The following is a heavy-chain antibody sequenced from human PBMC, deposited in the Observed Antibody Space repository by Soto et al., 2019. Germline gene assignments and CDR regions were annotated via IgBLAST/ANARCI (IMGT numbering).Heavy chain of an antibody. Sequence: EVQLVESGGGLVKPGGSLRLSCAASGFTFSSYSMNWVRQAPGKGLEWVSSISSSSSYIYYADSVKGRFTISRDNAKNSLYLQMNSLRAEDTAVYYCARSLSSSGWPDWYFDLWGRGTLVTVSS. CDR1: GFTFSSYS. CDR2: ISSSSSYI. V-gene: IGHV3-21*01. J-gene: IGHJ2*01. D-gene: IGHD6-19*01. CDR3: ARSLSSSGWPDWYFDL.